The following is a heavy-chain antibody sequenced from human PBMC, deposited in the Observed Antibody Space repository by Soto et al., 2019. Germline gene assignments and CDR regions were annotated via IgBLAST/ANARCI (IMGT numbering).Heavy chain of an antibody. D-gene: IGHD4-17*01. J-gene: IGHJ4*02. Sequence: PGGSLRLSCAASGFTFSSYGMHWVRQAPGKGLEWVAVISYDGSNKYYADSVKGRFTISRDNSKNTLYLQMNSLRAEDTAVYYCAKDFNDYGDYGPDYWGQGTMVTVSS. V-gene: IGHV3-30*18. CDR2: ISYDGSNK. CDR3: AKDFNDYGDYGPDY. CDR1: GFTFSSYG.